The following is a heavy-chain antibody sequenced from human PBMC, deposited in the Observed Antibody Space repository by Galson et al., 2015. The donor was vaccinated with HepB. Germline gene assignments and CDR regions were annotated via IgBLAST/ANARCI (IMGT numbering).Heavy chain of an antibody. CDR2: ISWNNVGI. D-gene: IGHD3-22*01. Sequence: SLRLSCAASGFIFDDYDMHWVRQAPGKGLEWVSGISWNNVGIGYADSVKGRFTISRDNAKNSLYLQMNSLRVEDTTLYSCAKDIHPYYDSSDGSDAFDIWGQGTKVTVSS. V-gene: IGHV3-9*01. J-gene: IGHJ3*02. CDR1: GFIFDDYD. CDR3: AKDIHPYYDSSDGSDAFDI.